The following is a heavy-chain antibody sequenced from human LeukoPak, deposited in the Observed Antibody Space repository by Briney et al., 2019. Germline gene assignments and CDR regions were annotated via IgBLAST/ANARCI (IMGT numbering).Heavy chain of an antibody. Sequence: GGSLRLSCAASGFTFSTYAMTWVRQAPGKGLECVSSISGSGGSTYYADSVKGRFTMSRDNSNNTLYLQMNSLRAEDTAVYYCAKDHVRGDAFDIWGQGTMVTVSS. CDR1: GFTFSTYA. J-gene: IGHJ3*02. CDR3: AKDHVRGDAFDI. V-gene: IGHV3-23*01. CDR2: ISGSGGST. D-gene: IGHD3-16*01.